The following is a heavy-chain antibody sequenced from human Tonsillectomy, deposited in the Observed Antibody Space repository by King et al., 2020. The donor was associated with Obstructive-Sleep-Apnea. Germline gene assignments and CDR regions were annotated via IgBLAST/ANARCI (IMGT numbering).Heavy chain of an antibody. Sequence: QLVQSGAEVKKPGASVKVSCKASGYTFTSYAMHWVRQAPGQRLEWMGWINAGNGNTKYSQKFQGRVTITRDTSASTAYMELSSLRSEDTAVYYCARGSSAYYDVWSGLRHYYYGMDVWGQGTTVTVSS. V-gene: IGHV1-3*01. CDR2: INAGNGNT. J-gene: IGHJ6*02. CDR3: ARGSSAYYDVWSGLRHYYYGMDV. D-gene: IGHD3-3*01. CDR1: GYTFTSYA.